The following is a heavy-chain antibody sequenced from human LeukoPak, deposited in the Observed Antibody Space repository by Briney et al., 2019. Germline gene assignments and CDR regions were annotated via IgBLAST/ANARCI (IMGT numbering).Heavy chain of an antibody. V-gene: IGHV4-59*08. CDR1: GGSISSYY. J-gene: IGHJ5*02. D-gene: IGHD6-13*01. CDR2: IYYSGST. Sequence: PSETLSLTCTVSGGSISSYYWSWIRQPPGKGLEWIGYIYYSGSTNYNSSFKSRVTISIDTSKNQFSLRLSSVTAADTAVYYCARGLSSGTWYDWFDPWGQGTLVTVSS. CDR3: ARGLSSGTWYDWFDP.